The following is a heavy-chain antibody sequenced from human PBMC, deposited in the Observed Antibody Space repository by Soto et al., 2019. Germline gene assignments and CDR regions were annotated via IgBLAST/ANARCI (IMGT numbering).Heavy chain of an antibody. D-gene: IGHD3-16*01. Sequence: QVQLVQSGAEVKKPGSSVKVSCKASGGTFSSYTISWVRQATGQGLEWMGRIIPILGIANYAQKFRGRVTITTDKSTTTAYMTLSILRSEDTTVYYCARDIRRYASNTGGTFDYWGQGTLVTVSS. CDR3: ARDIRRYASNTGGTFDY. CDR2: IIPILGIA. J-gene: IGHJ4*02. CDR1: GGTFSSYT. V-gene: IGHV1-69*08.